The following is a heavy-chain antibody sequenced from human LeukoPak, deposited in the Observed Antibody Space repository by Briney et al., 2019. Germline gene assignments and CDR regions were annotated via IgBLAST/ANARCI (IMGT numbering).Heavy chain of an antibody. CDR2: INHSGST. CDR3: ARALNLEDLYYGMDV. V-gene: IGHV4-34*01. J-gene: IGHJ6*02. D-gene: IGHD1-14*01. CDR1: GGSFSGYY. Sequence: SETLSHTCAVYGGSFSGYYWSWIRQPPGKGLEWIGEINHSGSTNYNPSLKSRVTISVDTSKNQFSLKLSSVTAADTAVYYCARALNLEDLYYGMDVWGQGTTVTVSS.